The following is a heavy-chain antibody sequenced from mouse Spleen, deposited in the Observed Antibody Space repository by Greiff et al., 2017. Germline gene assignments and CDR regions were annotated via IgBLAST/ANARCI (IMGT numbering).Heavy chain of an antibody. V-gene: IGHV14-3*02. Sequence: EVQLVESGAELVKPGASVKLSCTASGFNIKDTYMHWVKQRPEQGLEWIGRIDPANGNTKYDPKFQGKATITADTSSNTAYLQLSSLTSEDTAVYYCARGEYGNYYFDYWGQGTTLTVSS. CDR3: ARGEYGNYYFDY. J-gene: IGHJ2*01. CDR2: IDPANGNT. CDR1: GFNIKDTY. D-gene: IGHD2-10*02.